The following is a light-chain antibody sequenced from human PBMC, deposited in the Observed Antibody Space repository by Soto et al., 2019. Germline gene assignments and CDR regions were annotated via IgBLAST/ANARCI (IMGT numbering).Light chain of an antibody. CDR3: SSYTLSSTL. V-gene: IGLV2-14*01. J-gene: IGLJ1*01. CDR1: SSDVGGYNY. CDR2: DVS. Sequence: QSGLTPPASVSGSPGQSITISCTGTSSDVGGYNYVSWYQQHPGKAPKLMIYDVSNRPSGVSNRFSGSKSGNTASLTISGLQAEDEADYYCSSYTLSSTLFGTGTKVTVL.